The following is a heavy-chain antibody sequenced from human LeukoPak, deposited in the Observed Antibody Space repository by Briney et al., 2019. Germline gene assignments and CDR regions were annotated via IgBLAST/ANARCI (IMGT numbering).Heavy chain of an antibody. CDR1: GGSFSGYY. J-gene: IGHJ6*02. CDR3: ATRGYCSGGSCYIAYYGMDV. D-gene: IGHD2-15*01. V-gene: IGHV4-34*01. CDR2: INHSGST. Sequence: SETLSLTCAVYGGSFSGYYWSWIRQPPGKWLEWIGEINHSGSTNYNPSLKSRVTISVDTSKNQFSLRLSSVTAADTAVYHCATRGYCSGGSCYIAYYGMDVWGQGTTVTVSS.